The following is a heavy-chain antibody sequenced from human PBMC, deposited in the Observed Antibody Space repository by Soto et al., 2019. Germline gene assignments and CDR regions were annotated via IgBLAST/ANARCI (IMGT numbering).Heavy chain of an antibody. J-gene: IGHJ5*02. CDR3: ASYYDFWSGLAIP. CDR2: ISSSGSTI. D-gene: IGHD3-3*01. Sequence: GSLRLSSAASGXTCSSYDMNWVRQAPGKGLEWVSYISSSGSTIYYADSVKGRFTISRDNAKNSLYLQMNSLRAEDTDVYYCASYYDFWSGLAIPWGQGTLVTVSS. CDR1: GXTCSSYD. V-gene: IGHV3-48*03.